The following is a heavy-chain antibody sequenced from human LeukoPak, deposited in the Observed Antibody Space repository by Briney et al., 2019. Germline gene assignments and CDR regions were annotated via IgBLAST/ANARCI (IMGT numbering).Heavy chain of an antibody. D-gene: IGHD3-3*01. J-gene: IGHJ6*03. Sequence: ASVKVSRKASGYTFTSYDINWVRQATGQGLEWMGWMNPNSGNTGYAQKFQGRVTMTRNTSISTAYMELSSLRSEDTAVYYCARPNSVLRFLEWPKGGYYYYYMDVWGKGTTVTVSS. CDR1: GYTFTSYD. CDR3: ARPNSVLRFLEWPKGGYYYYYMDV. V-gene: IGHV1-8*01. CDR2: MNPNSGNT.